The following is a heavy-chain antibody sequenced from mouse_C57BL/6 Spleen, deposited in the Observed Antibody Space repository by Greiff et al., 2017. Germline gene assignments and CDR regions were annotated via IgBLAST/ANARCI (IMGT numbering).Heavy chain of an antibody. CDR1: GYTFTSYW. V-gene: IGHV1-61*01. D-gene: IGHD1-1*01. J-gene: IGHJ2*01. Sequence: VQLQQPGAELVRPGSSVKLSCKASGYTFTSYWMAWVKQRPGQGLEWIGNIYPSDSETHYNQKFKDKATLTVDKSSSTAYMQLSSLTSEDSAVYYCARRGVYYGTTYYFDYWGQGTTLTVSS. CDR3: ARRGVYYGTTYYFDY. CDR2: IYPSDSET.